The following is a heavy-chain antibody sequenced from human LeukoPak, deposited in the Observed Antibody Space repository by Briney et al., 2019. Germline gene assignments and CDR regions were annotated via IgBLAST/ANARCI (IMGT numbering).Heavy chain of an antibody. CDR3: ARGRVAEDYTVWFDP. CDR1: GGSFSGYY. D-gene: IGHD4-11*01. Sequence: PSETLSLTCAVYGGSFSGYYWSWIRQPPGKGLEWIGEINHSGSTNYNPSLKSRVTISVDTSKNQFSLKLSSVTAADTAVYYCARGRVAEDYTVWFDPWGRGTLVTVSS. V-gene: IGHV4-34*01. J-gene: IGHJ5*02. CDR2: INHSGST.